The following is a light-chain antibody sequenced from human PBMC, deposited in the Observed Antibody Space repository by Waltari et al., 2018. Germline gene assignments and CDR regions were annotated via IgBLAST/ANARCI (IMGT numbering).Light chain of an antibody. CDR2: SNG. CDR3: VAWDDTLSGMV. V-gene: IGLV1-44*01. CDR1: SSNIGGNI. J-gene: IGLJ3*02. Sequence: QSVLTQPPSASGTPGQRVTISCSGSSSNIGGNIVNWYRQVPGPAPKLLIHSNGLRPSGVPDRFSGSKSGTSASLAISGLQSEDEADYYCVAWDDTLSGMVFGGGTKLTVL.